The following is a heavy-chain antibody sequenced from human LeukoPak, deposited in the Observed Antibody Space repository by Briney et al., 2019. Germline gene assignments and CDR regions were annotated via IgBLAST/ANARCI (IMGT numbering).Heavy chain of an antibody. J-gene: IGHJ4*02. V-gene: IGHV3-23*01. Sequence: PGGSLRLSCAASGFTFSSYAMGWVRQAPGKGLEWVSAISGSGGSTYYADSVKGRFTISRDNSKNTLYLQMNSLRAEDTAVYYCAKADIVVVPAANFDYWGQGTLVTVSS. CDR3: AKADIVVVPAANFDY. CDR1: GFTFSSYA. D-gene: IGHD2-2*01. CDR2: ISGSGGST.